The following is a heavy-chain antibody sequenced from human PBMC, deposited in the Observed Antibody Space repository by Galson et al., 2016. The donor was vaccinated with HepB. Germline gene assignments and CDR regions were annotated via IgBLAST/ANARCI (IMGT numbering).Heavy chain of an antibody. Sequence: SLRLSCAASGFTFSSYAMYWVRQAPGKGLEWVSYISSSSSYTNYAESVKGRFTISRDNAKNSLYLRMNSLRADDTAVYYCARDPMRFAFDLWGQGTMVTVSS. J-gene: IGHJ3*01. CDR3: ARDPMRFAFDL. CDR1: GFTFSSYA. CDR2: ISSSSSYT. V-gene: IGHV3-21*05.